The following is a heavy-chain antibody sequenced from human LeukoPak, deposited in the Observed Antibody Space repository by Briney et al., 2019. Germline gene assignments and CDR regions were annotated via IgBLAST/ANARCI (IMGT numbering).Heavy chain of an antibody. CDR3: AKDGDGTFDY. Sequence: GGSLRLSCAASGFTFSSYSMDWVRQAPGKGLESVSSISSSSSYIYYADSVKGRFTISRDNAKNSLYLQMNSLRAEDTALYYCAKDGDGTFDYWGQGTLVTVSS. J-gene: IGHJ4*02. CDR2: ISSSSSYI. CDR1: GFTFSSYS. V-gene: IGHV3-21*01.